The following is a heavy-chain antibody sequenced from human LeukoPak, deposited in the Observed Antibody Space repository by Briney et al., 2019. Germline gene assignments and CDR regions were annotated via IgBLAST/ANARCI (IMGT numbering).Heavy chain of an antibody. J-gene: IGHJ4*02. CDR2: IYSGGST. CDR1: GFTVSSNY. CDR3: ANLLTPYDSSGYRVNSFDY. D-gene: IGHD3-22*01. V-gene: IGHV3-53*01. Sequence: PGGSLRLSCAASGFTVSSNYMSWVRQAPGKGLEWVSVIYSGGSTYYADSVKGRFTISRDNSKNTLYLQMNSLRAEDTAVYYCANLLTPYDSSGYRVNSFDYWGQGTLVTVSS.